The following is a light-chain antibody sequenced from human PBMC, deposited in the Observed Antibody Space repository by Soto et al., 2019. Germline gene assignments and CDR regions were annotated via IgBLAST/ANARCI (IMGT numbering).Light chain of an antibody. J-gene: IGKJ1*01. CDR1: QSISTY. CDR2: SAS. V-gene: IGKV1-39*01. CDR3: QQSYSRPRA. Sequence: DIQMTQSPSSLSASVGDRITITCRASQSISTYVNWYQQKPGKAPNLLIYSASSLESGVPSRFSGSGSGTDFNLTIPSLKPEHFENYFCQQSYSRPRAFGQRTKV.